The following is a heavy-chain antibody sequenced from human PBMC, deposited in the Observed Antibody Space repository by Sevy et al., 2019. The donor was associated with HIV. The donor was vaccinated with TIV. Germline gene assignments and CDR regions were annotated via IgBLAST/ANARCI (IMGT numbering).Heavy chain of an antibody. CDR3: TPAGYGFDY. J-gene: IGHJ4*02. D-gene: IGHD5-18*01. CDR2: IRSKAKNYAT. Sequence: GGSLRLSCAASGFTFSGSDMDWVRQASGKGLEWVGRIRSKAKNYATAYAASVKGRFTISRDDSKNTAYLQMNSLKTEDTAVYFCTPAGYGFDYWGQGTLVTVSS. CDR1: GFTFSGSD. V-gene: IGHV3-73*01.